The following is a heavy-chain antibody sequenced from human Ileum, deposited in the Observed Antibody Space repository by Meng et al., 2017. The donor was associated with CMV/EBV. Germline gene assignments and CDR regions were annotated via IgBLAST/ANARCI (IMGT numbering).Heavy chain of an antibody. V-gene: IGHV3-21*01. CDR1: GFTFSSYT. D-gene: IGHD1-14*01. Sequence: GESLKISCAASGFTFSSYTMNWVRQAPGKGLEWVASISTSGTYIYYAESLKGRFTISRDNAKNSLDLHMNSLSAEDTAVYYCARGRNRAGGDYWGQGTLVTVSS. CDR3: ARGRNRAGGDY. CDR2: ISTSGTYI. J-gene: IGHJ4*02.